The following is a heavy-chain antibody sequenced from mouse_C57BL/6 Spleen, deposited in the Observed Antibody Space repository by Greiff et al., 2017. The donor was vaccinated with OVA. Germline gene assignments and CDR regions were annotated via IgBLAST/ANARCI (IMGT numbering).Heavy chain of an antibody. CDR3: ARNGVTSYFDY. Sequence: VQRVESGAELVRPGTSVKVSCKASGYAFTNYLIEWVKQRPGQGLEWIGVINPGSGGTNYNEKFKGKATLTADKSSSTAYMQLSSLTSEDSAVYFCARNGVTSYFDYWGQGTTLTVSS. J-gene: IGHJ2*01. CDR1: GYAFTNYL. D-gene: IGHD2-2*01. V-gene: IGHV1-54*01. CDR2: INPGSGGT.